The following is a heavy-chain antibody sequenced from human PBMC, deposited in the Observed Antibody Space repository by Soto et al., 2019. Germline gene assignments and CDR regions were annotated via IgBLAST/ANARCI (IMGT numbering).Heavy chain of an antibody. CDR2: IYYSGST. CDR1: GGSISSSSYY. J-gene: IGHJ4*02. CDR3: PRGVLL. V-gene: IGHV4-39*01. Sequence: SETLSLTCTVSGGSISSSSYYWGWIRQPPGKGREWIGSIYYSGSTYYNPSLKSRVTISVDTSKNQFSLKLSSVTAADTAVYYRPRGVLLWGQGTLVTVSS. D-gene: IGHD3-10*01.